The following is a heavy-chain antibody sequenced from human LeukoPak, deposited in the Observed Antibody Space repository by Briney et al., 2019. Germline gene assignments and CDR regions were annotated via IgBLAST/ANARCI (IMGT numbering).Heavy chain of an antibody. CDR2: ISSSSSYI. CDR3: ARDPKTSPDFWSGYYTDADY. Sequence: GGSLRLPCAASGFAISDYSMNWVRQAPGKGLEWVSSISSSSSYIYYADSVKGRFTISRDNAKNSLYLQMNSLRAEDTAVYYCARDPKTSPDFWSGYYTDADYWGQGTLVTVSS. D-gene: IGHD3-3*01. CDR1: GFAISDYS. J-gene: IGHJ4*02. V-gene: IGHV3-21*01.